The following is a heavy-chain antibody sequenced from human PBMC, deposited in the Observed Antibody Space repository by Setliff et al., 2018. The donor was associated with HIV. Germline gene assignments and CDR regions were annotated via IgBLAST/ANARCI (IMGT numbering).Heavy chain of an antibody. CDR3: ARDEPKNTEAAPGY. J-gene: IGHJ4*02. Sequence: VASVKVSCKTATYTFTDHYIHWVRQAPGQGLEWMGWINPSSGGAVFAQKFLGRVTLTRDTSINTAYLEFSGLRSDDTAVYYCARDEPKNTEAAPGYWGQGTLVTVSS. CDR2: INPSSGGA. V-gene: IGHV1-2*02. CDR1: TYTFTDHY. D-gene: IGHD7-27*01.